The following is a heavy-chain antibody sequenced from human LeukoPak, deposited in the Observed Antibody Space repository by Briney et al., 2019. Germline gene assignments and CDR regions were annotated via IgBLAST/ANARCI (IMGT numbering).Heavy chain of an antibody. CDR1: GYTFTGYY. J-gene: IGHJ4*02. V-gene: IGHV1-2*02. CDR2: INPNSGGT. Sequence: GASVKVSCKASGYTFTGYYMHWVRQAPGQGLEWMGWINPNSGGTNYAPKLQGRVTMTTDTSTSAAYMELRSLRSDDTAVYYCARAWGEDIAARPYYFDYWGQGSLVTVSS. D-gene: IGHD6-6*01. CDR3: ARAWGEDIAARPYYFDY.